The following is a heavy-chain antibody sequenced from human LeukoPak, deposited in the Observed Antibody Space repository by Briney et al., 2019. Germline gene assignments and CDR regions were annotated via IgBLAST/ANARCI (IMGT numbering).Heavy chain of an antibody. D-gene: IGHD7-27*01. V-gene: IGHV3-23*01. CDR3: AKVVGRGSGDPD. CDR2: ISVSGGST. Sequence: PGGSLRLSCAASGFTFSSYAMSWVRQAPGKGLEWVSTISVSGGSTYYADSVKGRFTISRDNSKNTLYLQMNSLRAEDTAVYYYAKVVGRGSGDPDWGQGTLVTVSS. J-gene: IGHJ4*02. CDR1: GFTFSSYA.